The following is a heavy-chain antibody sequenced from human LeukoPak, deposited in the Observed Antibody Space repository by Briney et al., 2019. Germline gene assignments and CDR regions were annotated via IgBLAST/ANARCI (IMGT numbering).Heavy chain of an antibody. CDR1: GFTVSSNY. D-gene: IGHD1-1*01. CDR3: VREWPSYKQVWLYDF. Sequence: GGSLRLSCAASGFTVSSNYMSWVRQAPGKGLEWVSVIYSGGSTYYADSVKGRFTISRDNSKNTLYLQMNSLRAEDTAVYYCVREWPSYKQVWLYDFWGRGALVTVSS. CDR2: IYSGGST. V-gene: IGHV3-66*01. J-gene: IGHJ4*02.